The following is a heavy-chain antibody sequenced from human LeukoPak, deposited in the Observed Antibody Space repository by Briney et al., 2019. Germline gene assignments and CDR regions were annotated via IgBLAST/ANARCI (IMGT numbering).Heavy chain of an antibody. CDR3: ARDRGDYYGSGSYYDEWGFDF. D-gene: IGHD3-10*01. V-gene: IGHV1-2*02. CDR2: ISPNSGNT. J-gene: IGHJ4*02. Sequence: ASVKVSCKASGYTFTNYYIHWVRQAPGQGLEWMGWISPNSGNTKYAQEFQGRVTMTRDTSISTAYMELSRLRYDDTAVYYCARDRGDYYGSGSYYDEWGFDFWGQGTLVTVSS. CDR1: GYTFTNYY.